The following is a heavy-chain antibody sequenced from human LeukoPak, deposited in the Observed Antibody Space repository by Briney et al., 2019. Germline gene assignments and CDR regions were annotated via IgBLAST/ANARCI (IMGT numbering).Heavy chain of an antibody. Sequence: VSVKVSCKASGYTFTGYYMHWVRQAPGQGLELMGWINPNSGGTNYAQKFQGRVTMTRDTSISTAYMELSRLRSDDTAVYYCAPAGGYCSSTSCYFDYWGQGTLVTVSS. J-gene: IGHJ4*02. CDR3: APAGGYCSSTSCYFDY. V-gene: IGHV1-2*02. D-gene: IGHD2-2*01. CDR1: GYTFTGYY. CDR2: INPNSGGT.